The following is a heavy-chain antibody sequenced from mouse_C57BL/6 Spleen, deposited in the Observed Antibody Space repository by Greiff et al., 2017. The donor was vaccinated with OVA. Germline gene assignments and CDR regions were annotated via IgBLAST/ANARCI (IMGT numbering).Heavy chain of an antibody. CDR2: ISSGSSTI. J-gene: IGHJ2*01. CDR3: ATAYYSDY. D-gene: IGHD2-12*01. V-gene: IGHV5-17*01. Sequence: EVKLVESGGGLVKPGGSLKLSCAASGFTFSDYGMHWVRQAPEKGLEWVAYISSGSSTIYYADTVQGRFTISRDNAKNTLFLQLTSLKAEDTAIYYCATAYYSDYWGQGTTLTVSS. CDR1: GFTFSDYG.